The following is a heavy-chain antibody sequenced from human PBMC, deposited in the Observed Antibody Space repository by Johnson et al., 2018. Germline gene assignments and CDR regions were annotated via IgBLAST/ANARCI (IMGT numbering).Heavy chain of an antibody. Sequence: VQLVQCGGGLVQPGRSLRLSCAASGFTFDDFAIHWVRQAPGKGLEWVSGISWNSANIAYADSVKGRFTISRDNAKNSLYLQMNSLRAEDTALYYCVKNIYVATSSGGDAFDMWGQGTMVTVS. J-gene: IGHJ3*02. CDR3: VKNIYVATSSGGDAFDM. CDR2: ISWNSANI. V-gene: IGHV3-9*01. D-gene: IGHD6-6*01. CDR1: GFTFDDFA.